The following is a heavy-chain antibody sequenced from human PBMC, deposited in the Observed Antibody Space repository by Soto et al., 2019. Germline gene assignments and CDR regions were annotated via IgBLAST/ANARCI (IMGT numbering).Heavy chain of an antibody. V-gene: IGHV3-23*01. J-gene: IGHJ2*01. CDR2: ISGGGDRT. D-gene: IGHD2-2*01. Sequence: EVQLLESGGGLVQPGGSLRLSCVGSGFTFINYAMNWVRQTPGKGLEWVSGISGGGDRTFDADSVKGRFTISRDNSKNTVNLRVNSLRADDTAVYYCARKVLGSTSRPDWWYFDLWGRGTLVTVSS. CDR1: GFTFINYA. CDR3: ARKVLGSTSRPDWWYFDL.